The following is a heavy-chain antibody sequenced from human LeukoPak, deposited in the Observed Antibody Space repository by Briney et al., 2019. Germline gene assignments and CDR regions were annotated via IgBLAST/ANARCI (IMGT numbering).Heavy chain of an antibody. V-gene: IGHV3-74*01. D-gene: IGHD3-9*01. Sequence: GGSLRLSCAASGFTFSNYWMHWVRQAPGKGLMCVSRINIDGSITRYADSVKGRFTISRDNAKNTLYLQMSSLRAEDTAVYYCVRDLLTGFDPWGQGTLVTVSS. CDR3: VRDLLTGFDP. CDR2: INIDGSIT. CDR1: GFTFSNYW. J-gene: IGHJ5*02.